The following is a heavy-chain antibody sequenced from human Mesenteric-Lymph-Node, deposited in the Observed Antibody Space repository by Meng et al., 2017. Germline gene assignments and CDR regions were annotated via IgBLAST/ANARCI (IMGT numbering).Heavy chain of an antibody. D-gene: IGHD3-10*01. Sequence: GGSLRLSCVASGFTFSDYYMSWVRQAPGKGLEWVSYISSRGNDIDYADSVKGRFTISRDNAKKSVYLQMNSLRAEDTAVYFCARERGDFRPSWYGGDYHYYGMDVWGQGTTVTVSS. CDR1: GFTFSDYY. J-gene: IGHJ6*02. CDR2: ISSRGNDI. CDR3: ARERGDFRPSWYGGDYHYYGMDV. V-gene: IGHV3-11*04.